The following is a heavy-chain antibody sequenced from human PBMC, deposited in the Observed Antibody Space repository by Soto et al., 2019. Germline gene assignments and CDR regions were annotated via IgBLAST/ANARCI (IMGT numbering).Heavy chain of an antibody. D-gene: IGHD3-3*01. CDR2: ISGGGGLI. CDR3: ARDRYDFWSGSEHYGMDV. Sequence: QVQLVESGGGLVKPGGSLRLSCAASGFTFSDYYMTWVRQAPGKGLEWLSYISGGGGLIYYADSVKGRFTISRDNAKNSLYLQMNSLRAEDTAVYYCARDRYDFWSGSEHYGMDVWSQGTPVTVSS. CDR1: GFTFSDYY. J-gene: IGHJ6*02. V-gene: IGHV3-11*01.